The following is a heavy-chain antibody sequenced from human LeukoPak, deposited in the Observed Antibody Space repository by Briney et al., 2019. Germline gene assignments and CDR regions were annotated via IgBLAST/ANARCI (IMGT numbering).Heavy chain of an antibody. V-gene: IGHV3-23*01. D-gene: IGHD3-10*01. CDR1: GFTLSSDA. Sequence: HSGGSLILSCAAPGFTLSSDAMSSVRQAPGKGLERVSANSGCGGSTYYADYVKGRFTISRENSKNTLYLQMNSLRAEDTAVYYCAKDVPYGSGSYYSGWSDAFDIWGQGTMVTVSS. CDR3: AKDVPYGSGSYYSGWSDAFDI. CDR2: NSGCGGST. J-gene: IGHJ3*02.